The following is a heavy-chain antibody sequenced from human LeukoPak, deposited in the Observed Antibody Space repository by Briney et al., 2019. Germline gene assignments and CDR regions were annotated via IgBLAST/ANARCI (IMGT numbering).Heavy chain of an antibody. D-gene: IGHD4-23*01. CDR3: AREAPTTVVTRGSYYYYDMGV. CDR1: GGTFSSYA. Sequence: SVKVSCKASGGTFSSYAISWVRQAPGQGLEWMGRIIPILGIANYAQKFQGRVTITADKSTSTAYMELSSLRSEDTAVYYCAREAPTTVVTRGSYYYYDMGVWGQGTTVTVSS. CDR2: IIPILGIA. V-gene: IGHV1-69*04. J-gene: IGHJ6*02.